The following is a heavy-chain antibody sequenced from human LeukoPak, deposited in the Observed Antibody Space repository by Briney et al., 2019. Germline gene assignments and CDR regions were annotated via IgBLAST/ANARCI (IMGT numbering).Heavy chain of an antibody. CDR3: ASLPETYSSGLYTVDY. CDR1: GGTLSSYV. V-gene: IGHV1-69*01. CDR2: IIPLFGTP. J-gene: IGHJ4*02. D-gene: IGHD6-19*01. Sequence: ASVKVSCKASGGTLSSYVINWVRQAPGQGLEWMGGIIPLFGTPNYAQRFQGGLTITADESTNTVYMELSSLRFDDTAVYYCASLPETYSSGLYTVDYWGQGTLLTVSS.